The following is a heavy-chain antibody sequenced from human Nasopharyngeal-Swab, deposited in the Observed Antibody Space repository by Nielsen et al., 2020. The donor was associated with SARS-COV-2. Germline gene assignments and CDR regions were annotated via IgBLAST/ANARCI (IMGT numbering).Heavy chain of an antibody. D-gene: IGHD1-26*01. CDR3: ARDRSVGATRDIWFDP. V-gene: IGHV1-2*06. CDR2: VNPKSGAT. CDR1: GYTFNAYY. Sequence: ASVKVSCKASGYTFNAYYIHWVRQAPGQGPEWMGRVNPKSGATNYPKNLQGRGTITWETSISTASLELTSMRSDDTAVYYCARDRSVGATRDIWFDPWGQGTHVTVSS. J-gene: IGHJ5*02.